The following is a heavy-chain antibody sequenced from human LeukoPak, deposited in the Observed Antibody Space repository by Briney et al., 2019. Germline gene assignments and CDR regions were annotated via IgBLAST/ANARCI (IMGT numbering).Heavy chain of an antibody. D-gene: IGHD6-13*01. Sequence: GGSLRLSCVVSGLTFSSYSMSRVRQAPGKGLDWVSGISASGGDTWYPDSVKGRFTISRDNSKNTLFLQMSSLRVEDTAMYYCAKDAAGPEYWGQGTLVTVSS. CDR1: GLTFSSYS. J-gene: IGHJ4*02. V-gene: IGHV3-23*01. CDR3: AKDAAGPEY. CDR2: ISASGGDT.